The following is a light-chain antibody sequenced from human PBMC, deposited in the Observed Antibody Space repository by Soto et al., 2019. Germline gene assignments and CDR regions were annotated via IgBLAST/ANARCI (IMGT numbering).Light chain of an antibody. CDR3: QQSYSPPPFS. CDR2: AAS. J-gene: IGKJ3*01. V-gene: IGKV1-39*01. CDR1: QSISSY. Sequence: IQMTQGPSSLSACVGYRVTITCRSSQSISSYLNWYHQKPGKAPKLLIYAASSLQSGVPSRFSGSGSGKDFTLTISSLPPEDFATYYCQQSYSPPPFSFGPATNADIK.